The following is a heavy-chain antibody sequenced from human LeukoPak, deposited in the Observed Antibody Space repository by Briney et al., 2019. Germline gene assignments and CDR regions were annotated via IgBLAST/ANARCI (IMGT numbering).Heavy chain of an antibody. V-gene: IGHV3-7*01. CDR3: ARDPGYCSGGSCYSGER. D-gene: IGHD2-15*01. Sequence: PGGSLRLSCAASGFTFSSYWMSWVRQAPGKGLEWVANIKQDGSEKYYVDSVKGRFTISRDNAKNSLYLQMNSLRAEDTAVYYCARDPGYCSGGSCYSGERWGQGTLVTVSS. J-gene: IGHJ4*02. CDR2: IKQDGSEK. CDR1: GFTFSSYW.